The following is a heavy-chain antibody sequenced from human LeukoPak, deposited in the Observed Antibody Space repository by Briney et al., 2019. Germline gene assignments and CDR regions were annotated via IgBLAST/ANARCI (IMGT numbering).Heavy chain of an antibody. D-gene: IGHD6-19*01. CDR2: IRYDGSNK. CDR1: GFTFSSYG. J-gene: IGHJ4*02. CDR3: ARDGSVAGNWYFDY. V-gene: IGHV3-30*02. Sequence: PGGSLGLSCAASGFTFSSYGMHRVRQAPGKGLEWVAFIRYDGSNKYYADSVKGRFTISRDNSKNTLYLQMNSLRAEDTAVYYCARDGSVAGNWYFDYWGQGTLVTVSS.